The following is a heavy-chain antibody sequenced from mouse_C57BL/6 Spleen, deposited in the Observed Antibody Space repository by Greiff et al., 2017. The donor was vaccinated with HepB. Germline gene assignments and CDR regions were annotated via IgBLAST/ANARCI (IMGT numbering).Heavy chain of an antibody. J-gene: IGHJ3*01. V-gene: IGHV3-6*01. CDR3: ARDGSSGYQAWFAY. Sequence: EVKLVESGPGLVKPSQSLSLTCSVTGYSITSGYYWNWIRQFPGNKLEWMGYISYDGSNNYNPSLKNRISITRDTSKNQFFLKLNSVTTEDTATYYCARDGSSGYQAWFAYWGQGTLVTVSA. D-gene: IGHD3-2*02. CDR1: GYSITSGYY. CDR2: ISYDGSN.